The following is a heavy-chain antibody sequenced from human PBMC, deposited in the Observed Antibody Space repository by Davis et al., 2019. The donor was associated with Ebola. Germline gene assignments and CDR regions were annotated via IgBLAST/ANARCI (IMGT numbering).Heavy chain of an antibody. D-gene: IGHD6-13*01. CDR2: ISSSGSTT. J-gene: IGHJ5*02. CDR3: ARGDEYSSSWYRGWSDP. V-gene: IGHV3-48*01. CDR1: GFTFSSYA. Sequence: GESLKTSCAASGFTFSSYAMNWVRQAPGKGLEWVSYISSSGSTTYYADSVKGRFTISRDNSKNTLYLQMNSLRAEDTAVYYCARGDEYSSSWYRGWSDPWGQGTLVTVSS.